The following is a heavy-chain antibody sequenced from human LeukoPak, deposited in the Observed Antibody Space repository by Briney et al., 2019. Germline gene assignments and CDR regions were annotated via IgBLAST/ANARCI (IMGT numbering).Heavy chain of an antibody. CDR3: ATDRLYSYGSFDY. Sequence: PSQTLSLTCTVSSGSISSGGYYWSWIRQHPGKGLEWIGYIYYSGSTYYNPSLKSRVTISVDTSKNQFSLKLSSVTAADTAVYYCATDRLYSYGSFDYWGQGTLVTVSS. CDR1: SGSISSGGYY. J-gene: IGHJ4*02. CDR2: IYYSGST. D-gene: IGHD5-18*01. V-gene: IGHV4-31*03.